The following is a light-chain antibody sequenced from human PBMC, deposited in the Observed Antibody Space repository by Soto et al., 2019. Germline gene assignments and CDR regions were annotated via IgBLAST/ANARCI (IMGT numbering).Light chain of an antibody. Sequence: QAVVTQSPSASASLGASVKLTCTLSSGYSTYAIAWHQQQSEKGPRFLMKINYDGTHSKGDGFFDRFSGSSSGADRHLTISSLKSEDEADYYCQSLGTGIQVFGGGTKVTVL. CDR3: QSLGTGIQV. V-gene: IGLV4-69*01. CDR1: SGYSTYA. J-gene: IGLJ3*02. CDR2: INYDGTH.